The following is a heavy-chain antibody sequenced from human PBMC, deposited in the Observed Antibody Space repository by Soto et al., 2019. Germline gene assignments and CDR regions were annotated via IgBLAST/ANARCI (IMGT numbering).Heavy chain of an antibody. D-gene: IGHD3-16*02. V-gene: IGHV4-59*01. Sequence: LSLTCTVSGVSISSYFWSWIRQPPGRGLEWIGYTYHRGSTNYSPSLKSRVAISLDTSENQFSLKVNSVTAADTAVYYCARIGGYHGPLDYWGQGTPVTVSS. CDR1: GVSISSYF. J-gene: IGHJ4*02. CDR2: TYHRGST. CDR3: ARIGGYHGPLDY.